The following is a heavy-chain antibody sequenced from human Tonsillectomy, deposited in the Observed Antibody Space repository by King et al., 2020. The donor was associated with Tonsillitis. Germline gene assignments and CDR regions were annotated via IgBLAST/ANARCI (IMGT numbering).Heavy chain of an antibody. V-gene: IGHV4-61*02. J-gene: IGHJ3*02. CDR3: ARDNLYGEDAFDI. CDR1: GGSISSGSYY. CDR2: IYTSGST. Sequence: VQLQESGPGLVKPSQTLSLTCTVSGGSISSGSYYWRWIRQPAGKGLEWIGRIYTSGSTNYNPSLKSRVTISVDTSKNQFSLKLSSVTAADTAVYYCARDNLYGEDAFDIWGQGTMVTVSS. D-gene: IGHD4-17*01.